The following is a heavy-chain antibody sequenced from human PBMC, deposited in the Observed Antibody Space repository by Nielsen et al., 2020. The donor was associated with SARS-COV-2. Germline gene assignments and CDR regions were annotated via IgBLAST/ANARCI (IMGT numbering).Heavy chain of an antibody. CDR2: VSYDGTTK. D-gene: IGHD6-19*01. CDR3: SRPGREWLVPLGAWFFDY. V-gene: IGHV3-30-3*01. CDR1: GFTFNNYA. J-gene: IGHJ4*02. Sequence: GESLKISCAASGFTFNNYAMHWVRQAPGKGLEWLAVVSYDGTTKYYADSVKGRFTISKDNSRNTLYLQMNGLRAEDTAVYYCSRPGREWLVPLGAWFFDYWGQGTLVTVSS.